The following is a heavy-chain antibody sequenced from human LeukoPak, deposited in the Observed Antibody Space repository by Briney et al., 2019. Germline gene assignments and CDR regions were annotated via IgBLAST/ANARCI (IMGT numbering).Heavy chain of an antibody. CDR3: ARDNYYGSGSYYRRTGWFDP. Sequence: PSETLSLTCAVYGGSFSGYYWSWIRQPPGKGLEWIGEINHSGSTNYNPSLKSRVTISVDTSKNQFSLKLSSVTAADTAVYYCARDNYYGSGSYYRRTGWFDPWGQGTLVTVSS. V-gene: IGHV4-34*01. J-gene: IGHJ5*02. CDR2: INHSGST. D-gene: IGHD3-10*01. CDR1: GGSFSGYY.